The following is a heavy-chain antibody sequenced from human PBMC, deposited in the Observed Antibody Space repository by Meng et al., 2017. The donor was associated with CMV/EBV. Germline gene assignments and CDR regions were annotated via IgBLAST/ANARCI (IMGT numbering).Heavy chain of an antibody. CDR3: ARDNTIFGVVTIYYYGMDV. CDR2: ISAYNGNT. D-gene: IGHD3-3*01. J-gene: IGHJ6*02. Sequence: ASVKVSCKASGYTFTSYGISWVRQAPGQVLEGMGWISAYNGNTNYAQKLQGRVTMTTDTSTSTAYMELRSLRSDDTAVYYCARDNTIFGVVTIYYYGMDVWGQGTTVTVSS. V-gene: IGHV1-18*01. CDR1: GYTFTSYG.